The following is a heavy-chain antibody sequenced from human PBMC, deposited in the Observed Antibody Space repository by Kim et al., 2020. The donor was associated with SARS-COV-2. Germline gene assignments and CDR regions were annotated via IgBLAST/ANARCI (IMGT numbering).Heavy chain of an antibody. CDR3: ARHPRYCSGGSCYSVDYYYYGMDV. CDR1: GYSFTSYW. D-gene: IGHD2-15*01. V-gene: IGHV5-51*01. Sequence: GESLKISCKGSGYSFTSYWIGWMRQMPGKGLEWMGIIYPGDSDTRYSPSFQGQVTISADKSISTAYLQWSSLKASDTAMYYCARHPRYCSGGSCYSVDYYYYGMDVGGQGTTVTVSS. J-gene: IGHJ6*02. CDR2: IYPGDSDT.